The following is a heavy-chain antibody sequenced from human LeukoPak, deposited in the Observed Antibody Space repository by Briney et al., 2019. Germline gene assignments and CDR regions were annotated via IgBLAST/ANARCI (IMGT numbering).Heavy chain of an antibody. CDR3: ARLDASGLDY. V-gene: IGHV3-48*04. D-gene: IGHD6-19*01. CDR2: ISGSGRTI. Sequence: PGGSLRLSCAASGFTFSSYWMSWVRQAPGKGLEWVSYISGSGRTIYYANSVKGRFTISRDNAKNSLYLQMNSLRADDTAVYYCARLDASGLDYWGQGTLVTVSS. J-gene: IGHJ4*02. CDR1: GFTFSSYW.